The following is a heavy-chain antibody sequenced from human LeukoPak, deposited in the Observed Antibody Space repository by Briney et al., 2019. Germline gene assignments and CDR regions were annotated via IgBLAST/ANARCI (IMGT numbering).Heavy chain of an antibody. CDR1: GGSISSHH. J-gene: IGHJ4*02. CDR2: IYYSGNA. CDR3: ARHRLLGGDIL. V-gene: IGHV4-59*08. Sequence: PSETLSLTCTVSGGSISSHHWSWIRQPPGKGLEWIGYIYYSGNANYNPSPKSRVTISVDTSQSQFSLKLSSVPVADTAVYYCARHRLLGGDILWGQGTLVTVSS. D-gene: IGHD5-12*01.